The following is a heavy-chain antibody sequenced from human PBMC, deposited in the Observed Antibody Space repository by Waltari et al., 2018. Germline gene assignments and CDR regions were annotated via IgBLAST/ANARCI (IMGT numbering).Heavy chain of an antibody. J-gene: IGHJ4*02. Sequence: QVPLVQSGAEVKKPGASVKVSCKAPGSPFTSDAVHWVRRAPGERLEGMGRNNAGNGNSKYSQKCEGRDTSTREKTASPASMERSSLSCEDTAVYYCGRGRKSRCGFDYWGQGTLVTVSS. CDR1: GSPFTSDA. V-gene: IGHV1-3*01. D-gene: IGHD6-13*01. CDR3: GRGRKSRCGFDY. CDR2: NNAGNGNS.